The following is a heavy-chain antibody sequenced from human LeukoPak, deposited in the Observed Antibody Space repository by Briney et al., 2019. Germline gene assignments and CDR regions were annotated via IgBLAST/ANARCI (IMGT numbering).Heavy chain of an antibody. J-gene: IGHJ5*02. V-gene: IGHV4-39*01. CDR2: IYYSGST. D-gene: IGHD2-2*01. CDR1: GGSISNRNYY. Sequence: SETLSLTCTVSGGSISNRNYYWIWIRQPPGKGLEWIGSIYYSGSTYYNPSLKSRVTISVDTSKNQFSLKLSSVTAADTAVYYCARGQNAVWFDPWGQGTLVTVSS. CDR3: ARGQNAVWFDP.